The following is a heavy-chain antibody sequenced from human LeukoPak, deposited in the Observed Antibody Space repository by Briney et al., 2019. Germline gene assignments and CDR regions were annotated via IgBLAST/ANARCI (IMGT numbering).Heavy chain of an antibody. V-gene: IGHV1-46*01. CDR3: ARERRSSGWYFEYYFDY. CDR1: GYTFTSYY. CDR2: INPSGGST. J-gene: IGHJ4*02. Sequence: ASVKVSCKASGYTFTSYYMHWVRQAPGQGLEWMGIINPSGGSTSYAQKLQGRVTMTRDMSTSTVYMELSSLRSEDTAVYYCARERRSSGWYFEYYFDYWGQGTLVTVSS. D-gene: IGHD6-19*01.